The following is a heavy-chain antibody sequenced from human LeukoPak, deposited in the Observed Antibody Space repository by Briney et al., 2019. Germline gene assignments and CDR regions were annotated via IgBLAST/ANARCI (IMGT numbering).Heavy chain of an antibody. D-gene: IGHD3-10*01. CDR1: GGSISSSNW. Sequence: SGTLSLTCVVSGGSISSSNWWSWVRQPPGKGLERIGEIYQSGSTYYNPSLKSRVTISVDTSKNQFSLKLSSVTAADTAVYYCARDLKYYYGSGTLDPSYYYGMDVWGQGTTVTVSS. CDR2: IYQSGST. J-gene: IGHJ6*02. CDR3: ARDLKYYYGSGTLDPSYYYGMDV. V-gene: IGHV4-4*02.